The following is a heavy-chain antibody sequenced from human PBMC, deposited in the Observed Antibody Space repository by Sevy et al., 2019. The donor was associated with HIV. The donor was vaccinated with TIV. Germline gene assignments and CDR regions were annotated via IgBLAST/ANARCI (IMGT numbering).Heavy chain of an antibody. V-gene: IGHV3-48*03. J-gene: IGHJ4*02. D-gene: IGHD4-17*01. CDR1: GFTFSSYE. CDR3: ARDLPPSATTVAHFDY. Sequence: GGSLRLSCAASGFTFSSYEMNWVRQAPGKGVEWVSFISSSASTISYADSVKGRFTISRDNAKNSLYLQMNSLRADDTAIYYCARDLPPSATTVAHFDYWGQGTLVTVSS. CDR2: ISSSASTI.